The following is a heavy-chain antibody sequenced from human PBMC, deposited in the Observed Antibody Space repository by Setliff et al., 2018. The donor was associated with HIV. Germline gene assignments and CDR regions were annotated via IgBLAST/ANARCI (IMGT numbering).Heavy chain of an antibody. CDR3: ASTRFGGPTSAPAGRIDFDL. CDR1: GFIFSDYW. J-gene: IGHJ4*02. D-gene: IGHD6-13*01. V-gene: IGHV3-7*05. CDR2: IKQDGSEK. Sequence: GGSLRLSCVASGFIFSDYWMIWVRQAPGKGLEWVANIKQDGSEKYYVESVKGRFSLSRDNTRRSLYLQMNGLRAEDTAVYYCASTRFGGPTSAPAGRIDFDLWGQGTLVTVSS.